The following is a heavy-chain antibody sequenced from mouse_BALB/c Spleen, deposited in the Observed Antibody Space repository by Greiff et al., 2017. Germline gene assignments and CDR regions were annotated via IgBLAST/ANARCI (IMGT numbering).Heavy chain of an antibody. CDR2: ISSGGSYT. CDR1: GFTFSSYA. V-gene: IGHV5-9-4*01. J-gene: IGHJ3*01. CDR3: ARHGTMITTEGAWFAY. D-gene: IGHD2-4*01. Sequence: EVHLVESGGGLVKPGGSLKLSCAASGFTFSSYAMSWVRQSPEQRLEWVAEISSGGSYTYYPDTVTGRFTISRDNAKNTLYLEMSSLRSEDTAMYYCARHGTMITTEGAWFAYWGQGTLVTVAA.